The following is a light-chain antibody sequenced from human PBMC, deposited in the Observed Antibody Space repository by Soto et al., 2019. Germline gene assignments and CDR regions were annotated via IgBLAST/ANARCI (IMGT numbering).Light chain of an antibody. Sequence: QSVLTQPPSVSGAPGQRVTISCTGSSSNIGAGYDVHWYLQLPGTAPKLLIYGNTNRPSGVPDRFSGSKSGSSASLAITGLDAEDEADYYCQSHDSSLHAAVFGTGTQVTVL. CDR3: QSHDSSLHAAV. CDR2: GNT. V-gene: IGLV1-40*01. J-gene: IGLJ1*01. CDR1: SSNIGAGYD.